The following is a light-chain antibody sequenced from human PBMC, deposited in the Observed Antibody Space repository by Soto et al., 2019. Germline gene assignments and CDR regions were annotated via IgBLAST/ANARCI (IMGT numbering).Light chain of an antibody. J-gene: IGLJ7*01. CDR1: NIGSKS. CDR2: YDS. Sequence: SYELTQPRSVSVAPGKTARITCGGNNIGSKSVHWYQQKPGQAPVLVIYYDSDRPSGIPERFSGSNSGNTATLTISRVEAGDEADYYCQVWDSSSDHSPGVFGGGTQLTVL. CDR3: QVWDSSSDHSPGV. V-gene: IGLV3-21*04.